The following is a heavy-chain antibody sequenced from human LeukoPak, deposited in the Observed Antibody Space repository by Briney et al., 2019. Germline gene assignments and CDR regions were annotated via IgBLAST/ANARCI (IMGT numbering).Heavy chain of an antibody. J-gene: IGHJ6*02. CDR3: ARPIQLWCRFIRSCGMDV. D-gene: IGHD5-18*01. CDR1: GGSISSSSYY. CDR2: IYYSGST. Sequence: SETLSLTCTVSGGSISSSSYYWGWIRQPPGKGLEWIGSIYYSGSTYYNPSLKSRVTISVDTSKNQFSLKLSSVTAADTAVYYCARPIQLWCRFIRSCGMDVWGQGTTVTVSS. V-gene: IGHV4-39*01.